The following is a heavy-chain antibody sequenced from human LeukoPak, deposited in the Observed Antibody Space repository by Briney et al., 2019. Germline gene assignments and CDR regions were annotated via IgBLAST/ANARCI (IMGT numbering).Heavy chain of an antibody. CDR3: ARQQQLLPYFDY. CDR2: IYYSGST. J-gene: IGHJ4*02. CDR1: GGSISSSSYY. D-gene: IGHD6-13*01. Sequence: SETLSLTCNVSGGSISSSSYYWGWIRQPPGKGLEWIGSIYYSGSTHHNPSLKSRVTISVDTSKNQFSLRLSSVTAADTAVYYCARQQQLLPYFDYWGQGTLVTVSS. V-gene: IGHV4-39*01.